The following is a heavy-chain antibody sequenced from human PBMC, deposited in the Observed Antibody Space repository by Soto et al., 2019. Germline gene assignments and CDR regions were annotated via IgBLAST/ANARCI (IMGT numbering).Heavy chain of an antibody. D-gene: IGHD1-26*01. CDR2: ISGDGAAT. V-gene: IGHV3-23*01. CDR3: AKDPSGTYSYSDF. Sequence: LRLSCAASGFTFSKYAMDWVRQAPGKGLEWVSTISGDGAATYYADSVKGRFTISRDNSKNTLFLQMNSLRAEDTAVYYCAKDPSGTYSYSDFWGQGTLVTVSS. CDR1: GFTFSKYA. J-gene: IGHJ4*02.